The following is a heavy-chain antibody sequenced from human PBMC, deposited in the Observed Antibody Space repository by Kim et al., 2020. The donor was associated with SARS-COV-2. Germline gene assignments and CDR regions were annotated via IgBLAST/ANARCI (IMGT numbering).Heavy chain of an antibody. V-gene: IGHV3-33*06. D-gene: IGHD2-15*01. CDR3: AQGGYCSGGSCYSGYYYGMDV. CDR2: IWYDGSNK. CDR1: GFTFSSYG. J-gene: IGHJ6*02. Sequence: GGSLRLSCAASGFTFSSYGMHWVRQAPGKGLEWVAVIWYDGSNKYYADSVKGRFTISRDNSKNTLYLQMNSLRAEDTAVYYCAQGGYCSGGSCYSGYYYGMDVWGQGTTVTVSS.